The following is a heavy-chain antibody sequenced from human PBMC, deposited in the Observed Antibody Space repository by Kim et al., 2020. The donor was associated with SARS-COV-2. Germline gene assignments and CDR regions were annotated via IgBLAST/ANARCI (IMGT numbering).Heavy chain of an antibody. V-gene: IGHV3-53*04. J-gene: IGHJ6*02. Sequence: RFTISRHNSKNTLYLQMNSLRAEDTAVYYCARDKRGYSYAMGYYYYGMDVWGQGTTVTVSS. D-gene: IGHD5-18*01. CDR3: ARDKRGYSYAMGYYYYGMDV.